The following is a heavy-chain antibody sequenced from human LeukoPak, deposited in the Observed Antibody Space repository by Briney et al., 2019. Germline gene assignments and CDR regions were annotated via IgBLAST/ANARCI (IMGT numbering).Heavy chain of an antibody. Sequence: GSLRLSCAASGFTFSGHNMNWVRQAPGKGLEWISFVSISSGTIYYADSVNGRFRISRDNAKSSLDLEMNSLRAEDTAVYYCARAMSTFGGVRNYFDSWGQGTLVTVSS. CDR3: ARAMSTFGGVRNYFDS. CDR2: VSISSGTI. D-gene: IGHD3-16*01. J-gene: IGHJ4*02. CDR1: GFTFSGHN. V-gene: IGHV3-48*04.